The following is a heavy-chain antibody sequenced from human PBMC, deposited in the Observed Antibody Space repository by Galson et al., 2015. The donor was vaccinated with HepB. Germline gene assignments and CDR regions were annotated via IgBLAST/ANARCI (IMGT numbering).Heavy chain of an antibody. CDR3: ARDRDYFDL. D-gene: IGHD4/OR15-4a*01. CDR2: IDTTDSI. J-gene: IGHJ2*01. V-gene: IGHV3-66*01. Sequence: SLRLSCAATGLSVSSSYMNWVHQAPGKGLQWVSFIDTTDSIKYVDSVKGKYTISRDTSKNMLYLQTNSLSAEDTAVYYCARDRDYFDLWGRGTLVTVSS. CDR1: GLSVSSSY.